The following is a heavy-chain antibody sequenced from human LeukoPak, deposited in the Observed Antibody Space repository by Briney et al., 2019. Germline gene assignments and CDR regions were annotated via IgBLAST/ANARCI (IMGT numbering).Heavy chain of an antibody. Sequence: PSETLSLTCTVSAGSISSGGYYWSWIRQHPGKGLEWIGYIYYSGSTYYNPSLKSRVTISVDTSKNQFSLKLSSVTAADTAVYYCARGGRYCSGGSCPKYGMDVWGQGTTVTVSS. CDR2: IYYSGST. D-gene: IGHD2-15*01. J-gene: IGHJ6*02. CDR1: AGSISSGGYY. V-gene: IGHV4-31*03. CDR3: ARGGRYCSGGSCPKYGMDV.